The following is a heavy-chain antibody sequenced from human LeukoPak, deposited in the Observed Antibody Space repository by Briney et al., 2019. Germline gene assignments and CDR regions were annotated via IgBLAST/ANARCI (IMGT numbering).Heavy chain of an antibody. J-gene: IGHJ6*03. CDR2: ISYDGSNK. CDR3: ARDSGSGSYFVYYYYYMDV. D-gene: IGHD1-26*01. Sequence: GGSLRLSCAASGFTFSRYAMHWVRQAPGKRLEWVAVISYDGSNKYYADSVKGRFTISRDNSKNTLYLQMNSLRAEDTAVYYCARDSGSGSYFVYYYYYMDVWGKGTTVTVSS. V-gene: IGHV3-30-3*01. CDR1: GFTFSRYA.